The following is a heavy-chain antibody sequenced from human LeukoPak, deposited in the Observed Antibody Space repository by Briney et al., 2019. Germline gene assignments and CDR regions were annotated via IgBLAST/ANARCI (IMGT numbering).Heavy chain of an antibody. CDR2: IIPILGIA. Sequence: SVKVSCKASGGTVSSYAISWVRQAPGQGLEWMGRIIPILGIANYAQKFQGRVTITADKSTSTAYMELSSLRSENTAVYYCARDSSGYFGEVYWGQGTLVTVSS. CDR3: ARDSSGYFGEVY. D-gene: IGHD3-22*01. CDR1: GGTVSSYA. J-gene: IGHJ4*02. V-gene: IGHV1-69*04.